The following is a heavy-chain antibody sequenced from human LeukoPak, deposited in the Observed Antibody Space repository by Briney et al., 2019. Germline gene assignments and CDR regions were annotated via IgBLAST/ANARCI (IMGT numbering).Heavy chain of an antibody. Sequence: ASVKVSCKASGYTFTGYYMHWVRQAPGKGPEWMGWINGNSGAKDYAEDFQGRVTVTRDSSLTTSSLDLSDLRSDDTAVYYCVINEYDYIWGTYRFFHWGQGTLVIVSS. V-gene: IGHV1-2*02. CDR1: GYTFTGYY. CDR3: VINEYDYIWGTYRFFH. CDR2: INGNSGAK. J-gene: IGHJ4*02. D-gene: IGHD3-16*02.